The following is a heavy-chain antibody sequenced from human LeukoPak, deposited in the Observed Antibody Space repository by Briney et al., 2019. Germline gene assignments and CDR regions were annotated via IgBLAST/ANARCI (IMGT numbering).Heavy chain of an antibody. V-gene: IGHV1-18*01. D-gene: IGHD3-3*01. CDR3: ARDPGYDFWSGYYTTTYNWFDP. CDR1: GYTSTSYG. Sequence: ASVKVSCKASGYTSTSYGISWVRQAPGQGLEWMGWISAYNGNTNYAQKLQGRVTMTTDTSTSTAYMELRSLRSDDTVVCYCARDPGYDFWSGYYTTTYNWFDPWGQGTLVTVSS. J-gene: IGHJ5*02. CDR2: ISAYNGNT.